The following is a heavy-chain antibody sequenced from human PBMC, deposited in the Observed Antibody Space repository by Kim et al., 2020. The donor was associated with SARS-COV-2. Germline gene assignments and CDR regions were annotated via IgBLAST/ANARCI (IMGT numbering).Heavy chain of an antibody. CDR1: GYTFTSYD. Sequence: ASVKVSCKASGYTFTSYDINWVRQATGQGLEWMGWMNPNSGNTGYAQKFQGRVTMTRNTSISTAYMELSSLRSEDMAVYYCAREMYVANAFDIWGQGTMVTVSS. J-gene: IGHJ3*02. V-gene: IGHV1-8*01. CDR2: MNPNSGNT. CDR3: AREMYVANAFDI. D-gene: IGHD2-8*01.